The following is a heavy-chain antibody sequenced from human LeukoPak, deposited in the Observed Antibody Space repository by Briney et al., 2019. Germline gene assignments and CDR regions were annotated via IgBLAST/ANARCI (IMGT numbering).Heavy chain of an antibody. CDR1: GFSFNTYW. Sequence: GGSLRLSCAGSGFSFNTYWMSWVRQAPGKGLEWVANIKQDGSEKDYVDSVRGRFTISRDNTKNSVFLHMNSLRVEDTGVYFCARVEFGEYTSYFDDWGQGTLVTASS. CDR3: ARVEFGEYTSYFDD. J-gene: IGHJ4*02. D-gene: IGHD3-10*01. CDR2: IKQDGSEK. V-gene: IGHV3-7*01.